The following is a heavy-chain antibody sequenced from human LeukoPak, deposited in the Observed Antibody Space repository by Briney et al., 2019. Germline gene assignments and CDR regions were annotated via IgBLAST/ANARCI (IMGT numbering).Heavy chain of an antibody. J-gene: IGHJ4*02. D-gene: IGHD3-9*01. Sequence: GGSLRLSCAASGFTFSSYGMHWVRQAPGKGLEWVAVISFDGSKKYYADSVKGRFTISRDNSKTSLYLQMNSLRTEDTALYYCAKAPTPTGFYMHYWGQGTLVTVSS. CDR1: GFTFSSYG. V-gene: IGHV3-30*18. CDR2: ISFDGSKK. CDR3: AKAPTPTGFYMHY.